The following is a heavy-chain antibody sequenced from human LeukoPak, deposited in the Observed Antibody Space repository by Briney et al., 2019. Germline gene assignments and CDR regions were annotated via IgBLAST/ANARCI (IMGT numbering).Heavy chain of an antibody. V-gene: IGHV3-21*01. Sequence: PGGSLRLSCAASGFTFSSYSMNWVRQDPGEGLEGVSSISSSSSYIYYADSVKGRFTISRDNAKNSLYLQMNSLRAEDTAVYYCARGHCSGGSCYSVDYWGQGTLVTVSS. D-gene: IGHD2-15*01. CDR1: GFTFSSYS. CDR2: ISSSSSYI. J-gene: IGHJ4*02. CDR3: ARGHCSGGSCYSVDY.